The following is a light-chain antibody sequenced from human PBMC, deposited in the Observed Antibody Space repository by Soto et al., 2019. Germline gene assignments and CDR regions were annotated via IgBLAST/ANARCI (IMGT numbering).Light chain of an antibody. CDR1: SSDVGGYNY. Sequence: QSALTQPASVSGSPGQSITISCTGTSSDVGGYNYVSWYQQHPGKAPKLMIYEVSNRPSGVSNRFSGSKFGNTASLTISGLQAEDEADYYCSSYTSSSSDYVFGTGTKVTVL. V-gene: IGLV2-14*01. CDR2: EVS. J-gene: IGLJ1*01. CDR3: SSYTSSSSDYV.